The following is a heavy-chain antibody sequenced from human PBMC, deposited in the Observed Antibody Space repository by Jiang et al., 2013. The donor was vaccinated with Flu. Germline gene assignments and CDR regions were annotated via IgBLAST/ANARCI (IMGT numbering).Heavy chain of an antibody. J-gene: IGHJ5*02. CDR3: ARAYGGNSDWFDP. CDR1: GFTFSSYS. CDR2: ISSSSSYI. Sequence: QLLESGGGLVKPGGSLRLSCAASGFTFSSYSMNWVRQAPGKGLEWVSSISSSSSYIYYADSVKGRFTISRDNAKNSLYLQMNSLRAEDTAVYYCARAYGGNSDWFDPWGQGTLVTVSS. V-gene: IGHV3-21*01. D-gene: IGHD4-23*01.